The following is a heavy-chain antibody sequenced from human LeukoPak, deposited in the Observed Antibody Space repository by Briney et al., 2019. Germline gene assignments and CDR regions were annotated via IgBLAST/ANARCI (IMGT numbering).Heavy chain of an antibody. CDR3: ARVGRGYSYGYFDY. D-gene: IGHD5-18*01. CDR1: GCTFTGYY. V-gene: IGHV1-2*02. Sequence: ASVPVTCKASGCTFTGYYIHWLGPPPGQGRAWVGWINTRRGGTNYAQKFQGRVTMTRDTSISTASIELSRLRSDDTAVYYCARVGRGYSYGYFDYWGQGTLVTVSS. J-gene: IGHJ4*02. CDR2: INTRRGGT.